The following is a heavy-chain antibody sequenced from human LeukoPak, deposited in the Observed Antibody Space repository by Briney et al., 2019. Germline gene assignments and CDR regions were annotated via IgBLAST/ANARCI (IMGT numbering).Heavy chain of an antibody. J-gene: IGHJ4*02. V-gene: IGHV3-23*01. D-gene: IGHD3-10*01. CDR3: ANSPMANPLLFDY. CDR1: GFTFSSYA. CDR2: ISGSGGST. Sequence: PGGSLRLSCAASGFTFSSYAMSWVRQAPGKGLEWVSAISGSGGSTYYADSVKGRFTISRDNSKNTLYLQMNSLRAEDTAVYYCANSPMANPLLFDYWGQGTLVTVSS.